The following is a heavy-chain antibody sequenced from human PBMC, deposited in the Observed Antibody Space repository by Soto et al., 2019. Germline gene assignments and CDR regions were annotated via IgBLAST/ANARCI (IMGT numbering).Heavy chain of an antibody. CDR3: ARRHMNFNSLNY. Sequence: SETLSLTCTVSGGSISSSSYYWGWIRQPPGKGLEWIGSISYSGSTSYNPSLKSRATISVDTSTSQFSRKLSSVIAADTAVYYGARRHMNFNSLNYWGQGTLVTVSS. V-gene: IGHV4-39*01. CDR1: GGSISSSSYY. D-gene: IGHD1-7*01. CDR2: ISYSGST. J-gene: IGHJ4*02.